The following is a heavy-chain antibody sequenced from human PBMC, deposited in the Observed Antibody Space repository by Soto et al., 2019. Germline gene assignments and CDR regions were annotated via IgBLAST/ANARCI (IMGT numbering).Heavy chain of an antibody. V-gene: IGHV4-30-4*01. Sequence: SETLSLTCTVSGGSISSGDYYWSWIRQPPGKGLEWIGYIYYSGSTYYNPSLKSRVTISVDTSKNQFSLKLSSVTAADTAVYYCARDRFEGYGMDVWGQGPTVTVS. CDR2: IYYSGST. CDR3: ARDRFEGYGMDV. D-gene: IGHD3-9*01. J-gene: IGHJ6*02. CDR1: GGSISSGDYY.